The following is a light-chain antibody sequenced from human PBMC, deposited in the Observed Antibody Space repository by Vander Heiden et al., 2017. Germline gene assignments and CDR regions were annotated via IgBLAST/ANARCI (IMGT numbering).Light chain of an antibody. CDR2: EVS. J-gene: IGLJ3*02. V-gene: IGLV2-14*01. CDR3: SSYTSSTTVV. CDR1: SSDVGGYNY. Sequence: QSALTQPASVSGSPGQSITISCTGTSSDVGGYNYVSWYQQNPGNGPKLMIYEVSNRPSGISNRFSGSKSGNTASLTISGLKAEDEADYYCSSYTSSTTVVFGGGTKLTVL.